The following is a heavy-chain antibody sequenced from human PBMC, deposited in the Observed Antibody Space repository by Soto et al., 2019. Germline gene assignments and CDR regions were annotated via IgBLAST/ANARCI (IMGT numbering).Heavy chain of an antibody. J-gene: IGHJ5*02. CDR1: GGTFSSYT. CDR2: IIPILGIA. Sequence: SVKVSCKASGGTFSSYTISWVRQAPGQGLEWMGRIIPILGIANYAQKFQGRVTITADKSTSTAYMELSSLRSEDTAVYYCARLPISGYDSEWFDPWGQGTLVTVSS. V-gene: IGHV1-69*02. CDR3: ARLPISGYDSEWFDP. D-gene: IGHD5-12*01.